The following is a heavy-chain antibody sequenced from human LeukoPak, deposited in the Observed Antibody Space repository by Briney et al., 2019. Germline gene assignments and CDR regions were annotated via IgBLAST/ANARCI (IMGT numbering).Heavy chain of an antibody. CDR1: GFTFSSYA. D-gene: IGHD3-10*01. V-gene: IGHV3-23*01. J-gene: IGHJ4*02. CDR2: ISGSGGST. Sequence: PGGSLRLSCAASGFTFSSYAMSWVRQAPGKGLEWVSAISGSGGSTYYADSVKGWFTISRDNSKNTLYLQMNSLRAEDTAVYYCANQYYYGSGSPKRRYYFDYWGQGTLVTVSS. CDR3: ANQYYYGSGSPKRRYYFDY.